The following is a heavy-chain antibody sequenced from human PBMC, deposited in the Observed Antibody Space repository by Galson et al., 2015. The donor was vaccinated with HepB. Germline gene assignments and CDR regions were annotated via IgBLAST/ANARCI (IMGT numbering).Heavy chain of an antibody. D-gene: IGHD6-19*01. V-gene: IGHV4-61*02. CDR3: ARGTGWSPEGY. J-gene: IGHJ4*01. CDR2: TYFSGTT. Sequence: TLSLTCSVSGASVNNGLYSWTWIRQPAGKGLEWIGRTYFSGTTDYNPSLKARVSISIDTSKNQLSLRLTAVTAADTAVYYCARGTGWSPEGYWGQGILVAVSS. CDR1: GASVNNGLYS.